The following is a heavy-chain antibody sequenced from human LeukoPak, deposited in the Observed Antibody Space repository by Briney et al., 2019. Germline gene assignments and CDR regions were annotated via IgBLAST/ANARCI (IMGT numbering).Heavy chain of an antibody. CDR2: IIPILGIS. V-gene: IGHV1-69*04. Sequence: GASVKVSCKASGGTFSSYAINWVRQAPGQGLEWMGRIIPILGISTYSQKFQGRVTITADESTSTAYMELSSLRSEDTAVYYCARGGSGHFDYWAREPWSPSPQ. J-gene: IGHJ4*02. D-gene: IGHD3-10*01. CDR1: GGTFSSYA. CDR3: ARGGSGHFDY.